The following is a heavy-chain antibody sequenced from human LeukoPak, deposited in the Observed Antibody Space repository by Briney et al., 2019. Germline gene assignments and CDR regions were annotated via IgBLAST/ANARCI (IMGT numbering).Heavy chain of an antibody. CDR3: VSSPVLRYFAY. D-gene: IGHD3-9*01. Sequence: SGGSLRLSCAASGFTVSSIYMTWVHQAPGEGLEWVSVIYTGGTYYAYSVKGIFTISRDDSKNTLHLQMKSLRAEDTAVYYCVSSPVLRYFAYWGQGTLVSVSS. CDR1: GFTVSSIY. J-gene: IGHJ4*02. CDR2: IYTGGT. V-gene: IGHV3-66*01.